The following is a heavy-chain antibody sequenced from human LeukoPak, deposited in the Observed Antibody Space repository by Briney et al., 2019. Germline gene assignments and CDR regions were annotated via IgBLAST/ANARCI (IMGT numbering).Heavy chain of an antibody. CDR2: INSDGSST. CDR3: AREGVWRQQLVDYYYGMDV. V-gene: IGHV3-74*01. J-gene: IGHJ6*02. Sequence: GGSLRLSCAASGFTFSSYWMHWVRQAPGKGLVWVSRINSDGSSTSYADSVKGRFTISRDNAKNTLYLQMNSLRAEDTAVYYCAREGVWRQQLVDYYYGMDVWGQGTTDTVSS. CDR1: GFTFSSYW. D-gene: IGHD6-13*01.